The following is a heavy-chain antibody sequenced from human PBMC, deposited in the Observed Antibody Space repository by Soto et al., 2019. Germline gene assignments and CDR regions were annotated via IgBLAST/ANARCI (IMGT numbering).Heavy chain of an antibody. CDR1: GYAFGDYD. J-gene: IGHJ5*02. Sequence: QVQLVQSGAEVQRPGASVKVSCRASGYAFGDYDISWVRQAPGQGLEWMGWMNPNSANTGYAQKFQGRVSMTRDMSISTAYMELSRLRPEDTAIYYCARMATYGTLKWFDPWCQGALVTVSS. D-gene: IGHD1-1*01. CDR2: MNPNSANT. CDR3: ARMATYGTLKWFDP. V-gene: IGHV1-8*01.